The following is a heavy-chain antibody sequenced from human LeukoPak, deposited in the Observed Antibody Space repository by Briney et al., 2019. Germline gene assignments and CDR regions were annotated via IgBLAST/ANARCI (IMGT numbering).Heavy chain of an antibody. CDR3: ARSYYYGSGLYFDY. D-gene: IGHD3-10*01. Sequence: PSETLSLTCTVSGGSISSYYWSWIRQPPGKGLEWIGYIYYSGSTNYNPSLKSRVTISVDTSKNQFSLKLSSVTAADTAVYYCARSYYYGSGLYFDYWGQGTLVTVSS. V-gene: IGHV4-59*01. J-gene: IGHJ4*02. CDR2: IYYSGST. CDR1: GGSISSYY.